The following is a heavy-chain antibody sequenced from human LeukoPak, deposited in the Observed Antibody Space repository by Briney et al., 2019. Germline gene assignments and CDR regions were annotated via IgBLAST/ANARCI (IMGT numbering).Heavy chain of an antibody. CDR3: ARELVVVAAPYYFDY. J-gene: IGHJ4*02. V-gene: IGHV4-34*01. D-gene: IGHD2-15*01. CDR1: GGSFNGYY. CDR2: INHSGST. Sequence: SETLSLTCAVYGGSFNGYYWSWIRQPPGKGLEWIGEINHSGSTNYNPSLKSRVTISVDTSKNQFSLKLSSVTAADTAVYYCARELVVVAAPYYFDYWGQGTLVTVSS.